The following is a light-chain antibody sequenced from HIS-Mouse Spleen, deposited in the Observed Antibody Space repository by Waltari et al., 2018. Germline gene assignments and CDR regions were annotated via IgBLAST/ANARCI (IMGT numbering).Light chain of an antibody. CDR3: YSTDSSGNHRV. Sequence: SYELTQPPSVSVSPGQTARIPCSGDALPKKYADWYQQKSGQAPVLVIIEDSKRPSGSPERFSGSSSGTMATLTSSGAQVEDEADYYCYSTDSSGNHRVFGGGTKLTVL. CDR2: EDS. V-gene: IGLV3-10*01. CDR1: ALPKKY. J-gene: IGLJ2*01.